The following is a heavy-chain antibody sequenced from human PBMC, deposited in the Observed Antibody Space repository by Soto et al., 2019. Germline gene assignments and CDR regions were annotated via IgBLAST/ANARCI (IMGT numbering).Heavy chain of an antibody. V-gene: IGHV3-7*03. CDR3: ARGGLKMADAFDI. CDR1: GFTFSSYW. Sequence: EVQLVESGGGLVQPGGSLRLSCAASGFTFSSYWMSWVRQAPGKGLEWVANIKQDGSEKYYVASVKGRFTISRDTAKNSLYLQMNSLRAEDTAVYYCARGGLKMADAFDIWGQGTMVTVSS. J-gene: IGHJ3*02. CDR2: IKQDGSEK.